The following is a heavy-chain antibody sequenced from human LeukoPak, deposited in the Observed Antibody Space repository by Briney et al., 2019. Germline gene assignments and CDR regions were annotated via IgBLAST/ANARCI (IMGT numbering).Heavy chain of an antibody. Sequence: PGGSLRLSCAASGFTFSSYSMNWDRQAPGKGLEWVSSISSSSSYIYYADSVKGRFTISRDNAKNSLYLQMNSLRAEDTAVYYCARVISGPKDYYGMDVWGQGTTVTVSS. J-gene: IGHJ6*02. CDR1: GFTFSSYS. V-gene: IGHV3-21*01. CDR2: ISSSSSYI. D-gene: IGHD3-10*01. CDR3: ARVISGPKDYYGMDV.